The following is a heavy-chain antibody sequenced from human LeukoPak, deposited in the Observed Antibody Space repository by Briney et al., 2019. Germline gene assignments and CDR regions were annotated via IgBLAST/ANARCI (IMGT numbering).Heavy chain of an antibody. D-gene: IGHD3-3*01. CDR1: GFTFSSYA. Sequence: PGGSLRLSCAASGFTFSSYAMSWVRQSPGKGLEWVSYISGVGISGTSSTIYYADSVKGRFTISRDNDKNSVYLQMNNVRDEDTAVYYCARDRDYDFWSGYWALDPWGQGTLVTVSS. CDR3: ARDRDYDFWSGYWALDP. V-gene: IGHV3-48*02. CDR2: ISGVGISGTSSTI. J-gene: IGHJ5*02.